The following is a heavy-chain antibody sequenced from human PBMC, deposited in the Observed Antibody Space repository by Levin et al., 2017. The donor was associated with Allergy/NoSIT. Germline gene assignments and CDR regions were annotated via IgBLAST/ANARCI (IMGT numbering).Heavy chain of an antibody. D-gene: IGHD6-19*01. J-gene: IGHJ3*02. Sequence: SCAASGFTFSDHYMSWIRQAPGKGLEWVSYISTSGSSIYYADSVKGRFTISRDNAKNSLYMQMNSLRVEDTAVYHCARGVASGWYFAFDSWGQGTMVSVSS. V-gene: IGHV3-11*01. CDR2: ISTSGSSI. CDR1: GFTFSDHY. CDR3: ARGVASGWYFAFDS.